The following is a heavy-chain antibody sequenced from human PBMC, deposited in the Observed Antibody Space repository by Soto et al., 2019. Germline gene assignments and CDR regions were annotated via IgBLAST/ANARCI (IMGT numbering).Heavy chain of an antibody. J-gene: IGHJ4*02. V-gene: IGHV1-18*01. Sequence: ASVKVSCKASGYTFTSYGISWVRQAPGQGLEWMGWISAYNGNTNYAKKLQGKVTMTTETSTSTAYMELRSLRSDDTAVYYCARGTGGIGEPAATFDFWGQGTLVTVSS. CDR1: GYTFTSYG. CDR2: ISAYNGNT. CDR3: ARGTGGIGEPAATFDF. D-gene: IGHD2-2*01.